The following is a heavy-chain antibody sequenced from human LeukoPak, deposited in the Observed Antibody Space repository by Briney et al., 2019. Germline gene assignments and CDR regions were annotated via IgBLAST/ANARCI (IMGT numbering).Heavy chain of an antibody. D-gene: IGHD5-24*01. CDR1: GFTFSSYG. V-gene: IGHV3-30*02. CDR2: IRYDGSNK. Sequence: GGFLRLSCAASGFTFSSYGMHWVRQAPGKGLEWVAVIRYDGSNKYYADSVKGRFTISRDNSKNTLYLQMNSLRAEDTAVYYCAKDLFGMATMASDAFDIWGQGTMVTVSS. J-gene: IGHJ3*02. CDR3: AKDLFGMATMASDAFDI.